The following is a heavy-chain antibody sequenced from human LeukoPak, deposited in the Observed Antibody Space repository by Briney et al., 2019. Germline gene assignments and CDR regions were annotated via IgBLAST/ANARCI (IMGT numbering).Heavy chain of an antibody. V-gene: IGHV4-39*07. CDR3: ARGGYSYGPFDY. CDR1: GGSISSSSYY. Sequence: PSETLSLTCTVSGGSISSSSYYWGWIRQPPGKGLEWIGSIYYSGSTYYNPSLKSRVTISVDTSKNQFSLKLSSVTAADTAVYYCARGGYSYGPFDYWGQGTLVTVSS. D-gene: IGHD5-18*01. CDR2: IYYSGST. J-gene: IGHJ4*02.